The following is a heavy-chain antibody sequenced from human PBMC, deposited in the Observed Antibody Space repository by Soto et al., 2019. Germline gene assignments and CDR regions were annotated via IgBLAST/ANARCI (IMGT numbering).Heavy chain of an antibody. J-gene: IGHJ5*02. V-gene: IGHV1-69*01. CDR3: ASRPVMEVAQYGNWFDP. D-gene: IGHD2-15*01. Sequence: QVHLVQSGAEVKKPGSSVKVSGKASGGTFSSYPINWVRQAPGQGLEWVGGIIPFFGTTHSAQKFQGRVTITADESTSTAYMELSSLRSEDTAVYYCASRPVMEVAQYGNWFDPWGQGTLVTVSS. CDR2: IIPFFGTT. CDR1: GGTFSSYP.